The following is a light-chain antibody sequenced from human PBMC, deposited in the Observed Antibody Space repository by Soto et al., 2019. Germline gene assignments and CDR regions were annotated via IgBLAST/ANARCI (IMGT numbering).Light chain of an antibody. V-gene: IGKV3-20*01. CDR1: QSVKSVY. Sequence: EIVLTQSPGTLSLSPGERATLSCRASQSVKSVYLAWYQQKLGQAPRLLIYGATSRATGTPDRFSGSGSGTDFTLTISRLEPEDFAVYYCQQYGSSPRTFGQGTKVEIK. CDR3: QQYGSSPRT. J-gene: IGKJ2*01. CDR2: GAT.